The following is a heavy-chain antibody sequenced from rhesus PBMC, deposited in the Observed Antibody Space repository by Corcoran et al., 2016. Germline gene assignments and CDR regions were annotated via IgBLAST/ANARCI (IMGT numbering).Heavy chain of an antibody. Sequence: EVQLVESGGGLVQPGGSLRLSWAASGLTFRYYGLRWVGQAPGKGLEWFSSISSGSSHIYYSDSVKGRFTISRDDAKNSLSLQMNSLRADDTAVYYCTRGDYGLGYYWWCHGLDSWGQGVVVTVSS. CDR2: ISSGSSHI. J-gene: IGHJ6*01. CDR3: TRGDYGLGYYWWCHGLDS. V-gene: IGHV3S16*01. CDR1: GLTFRYYG. D-gene: IGHD2-39*02.